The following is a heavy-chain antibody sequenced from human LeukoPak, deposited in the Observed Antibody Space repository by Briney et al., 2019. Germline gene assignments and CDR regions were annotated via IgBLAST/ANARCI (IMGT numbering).Heavy chain of an antibody. Sequence: PGGSLRLSCAASGFTFSNYNMNWVRQAPGKGLEWVSYISSSSSTIYYADSVKGRFTISRNNAKNSLSLQMNSLRAEDTAVYYCAREGGWADTTNMGVRGKGTTVTVS. J-gene: IGHJ6*03. V-gene: IGHV3-48*01. CDR2: ISSSSSTI. CDR3: AREGGWADTTNMGV. CDR1: GFTFSNYN. D-gene: IGHD6-19*01.